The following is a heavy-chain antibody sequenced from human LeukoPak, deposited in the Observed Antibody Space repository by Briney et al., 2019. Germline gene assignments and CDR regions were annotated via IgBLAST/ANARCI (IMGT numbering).Heavy chain of an antibody. Sequence: SETLSLTCAVSSLSISSGYYWDWIRQPPGKGLEWIGTIFYTGITYYNPSLKSRVTMSVDTSKNQFSLKLSSVTAADTAVYYCARHMGLGYSSGYPYFDYWGQGTLVTVSS. J-gene: IGHJ4*02. D-gene: IGHD5-18*01. V-gene: IGHV4-38-2*01. CDR3: ARHMGLGYSSGYPYFDY. CDR2: IFYTGIT. CDR1: SLSISSGYY.